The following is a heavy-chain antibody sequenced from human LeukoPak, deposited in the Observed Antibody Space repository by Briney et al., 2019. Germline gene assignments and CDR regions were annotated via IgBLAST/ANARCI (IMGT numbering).Heavy chain of an antibody. CDR1: GYTLTSYG. D-gene: IGHD3-22*01. Sequence: ASVKVSCKPSGYTLTSYGISWVRQAPGQGLEWMGWISAYNGNTNYAQKLQGRVTMTTDTSTSTAYMELRSLRSDGTAVYYCANAGYDSSGLWYFDYWGQGTLVTVSS. V-gene: IGHV1-18*01. CDR2: ISAYNGNT. J-gene: IGHJ4*02. CDR3: ANAGYDSSGLWYFDY.